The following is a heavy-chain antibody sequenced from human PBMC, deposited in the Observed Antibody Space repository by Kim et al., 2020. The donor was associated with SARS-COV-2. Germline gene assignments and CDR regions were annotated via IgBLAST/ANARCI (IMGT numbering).Heavy chain of an antibody. V-gene: IGHV3-48*02. CDR3: ARDRTAFDY. CDR2: ISRSGSAI. CDR1: GLTFSTTD. Sequence: GGSLRLSCAVSGLTFSTTDMHWVRQAPGKGLEWIAYISRSGSAIVYADSVKGRFTISRDEAKNSIFLQMNSLRDEDTAVYYCARDRTAFDYWGQGTLVTASS. J-gene: IGHJ4*02. D-gene: IGHD1-1*01.